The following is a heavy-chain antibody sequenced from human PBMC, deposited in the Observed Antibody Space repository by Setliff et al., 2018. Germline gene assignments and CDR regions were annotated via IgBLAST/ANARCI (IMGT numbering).Heavy chain of an antibody. CDR3: SRLVRYCTTTTCQRASGAEF. Sequence: ASVKVSCKASGYTFTNYGITWVRQAPGQGLEWVGWISPHTGKTYFAQKLQGRVSMTTDTSTSTAYMELRSPTSDDTAVYYCSRLVRYCTTTTCQRASGAEFWGQGTLVTVSS. CDR2: ISPHTGKT. D-gene: IGHD2-8*01. V-gene: IGHV1-18*01. CDR1: GYTFTNYG. J-gene: IGHJ4*02.